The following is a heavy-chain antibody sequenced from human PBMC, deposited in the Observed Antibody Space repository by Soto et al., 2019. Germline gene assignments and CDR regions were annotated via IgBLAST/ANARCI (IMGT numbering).Heavy chain of an antibody. J-gene: IGHJ4*01. CDR2: ISYHGREI. D-gene: IGHD6-19*01. CDR3: ASDTVAVPGSFVEL. Sequence: PGGSLRLSCEVSGFSFGSYAFHWVRQSPGKGLEWLSVISYHGREIYYADSVKDRFTISRDNFKKTVYLQMNSLRSDDTALYYCASDTVAVPGSFVELWGQGTPATVSP. V-gene: IGHV3-30-3*01. CDR1: GFSFGSYA.